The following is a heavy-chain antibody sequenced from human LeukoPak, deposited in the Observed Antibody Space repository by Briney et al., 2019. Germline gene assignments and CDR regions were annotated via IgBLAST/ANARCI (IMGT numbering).Heavy chain of an antibody. V-gene: IGHV3-73*01. CDR2: IRSKANSYAT. Sequence: GGSLRLSCAASGFTFSGSAMHWVRQAPGKGLEWVGRIRSKANSYATAYAASVKGRFTISRDDSKNTAYLQMNSLKTEDTAVYYCTRRTGTALFDYWGQGTLVTVSS. D-gene: IGHD1-1*01. J-gene: IGHJ4*02. CDR1: GFTFSGSA. CDR3: TRRTGTALFDY.